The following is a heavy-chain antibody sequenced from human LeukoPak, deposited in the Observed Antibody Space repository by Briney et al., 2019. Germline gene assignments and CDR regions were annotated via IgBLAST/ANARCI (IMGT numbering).Heavy chain of an antibody. Sequence: SETLSLTCTVSDYSISSGYFWGWIRKPPGKGLEWIGSIYHSGTTYYNPSLKSRVSISVDTSKNQFSLKLSSVTAADTAVYYCARGYLWFGTGGVFDLWGRGTLVTVSS. CDR1: DYSISSGYF. J-gene: IGHJ2*01. D-gene: IGHD3-10*01. CDR2: IYHSGTT. V-gene: IGHV4-38-2*02. CDR3: ARGYLWFGTGGVFDL.